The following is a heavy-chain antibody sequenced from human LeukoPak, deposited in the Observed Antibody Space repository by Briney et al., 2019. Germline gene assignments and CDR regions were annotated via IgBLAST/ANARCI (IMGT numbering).Heavy chain of an antibody. CDR1: GYTFTSYG. D-gene: IGHD2-2*01. CDR2: ISAYNGNT. CDR3: ARGGIVVVPAGSNWFDP. J-gene: IGHJ5*02. V-gene: IGHV1-18*04. Sequence: ASVKVSCKASGYTFTSYGISWVRQAPGQGLEWMGWISAYNGNTNYAQKLQGRVTMTTDTSTSTAYMELRSLRSDDTAVYYCARGGIVVVPAGSNWFDPWGQGTLVTVSS.